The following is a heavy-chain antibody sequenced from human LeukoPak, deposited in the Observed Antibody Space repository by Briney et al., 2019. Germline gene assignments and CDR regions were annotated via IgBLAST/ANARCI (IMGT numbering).Heavy chain of an antibody. CDR2: INHSGST. D-gene: IGHD3-22*01. V-gene: IGHV4-34*01. CDR3: ARGRGTMTA. CDR1: GGSFSGYY. J-gene: IGHJ5*02. Sequence: SETLSLTCAVYGGSFSGYYWSWIRQPPGKGLEWIGEINHSGSTNYNPSLKSRVTISVDTSKNQFSLKLSSVTAADTAVYYCARGRGTMTAWGQGTLVTVSS.